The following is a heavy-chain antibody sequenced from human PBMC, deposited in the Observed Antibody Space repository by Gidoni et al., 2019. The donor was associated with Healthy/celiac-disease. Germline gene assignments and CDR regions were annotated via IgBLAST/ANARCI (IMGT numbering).Heavy chain of an antibody. J-gene: IGHJ6*02. CDR1: GFTFSSYG. Sequence: QVQLVGSGGGVVQPGRSLRLSLPASGFTFSSYGMHWVRQAPGKGLEWVAVIWYDGSNKYYADSVKGRFTISRDNSKNTLYLQMNSLRAEDTAVYYCARDLDYYYYGMDVWGQGTTVTVSS. CDR2: IWYDGSNK. V-gene: IGHV3-33*01. D-gene: IGHD3-3*01. CDR3: ARDLDYYYYGMDV.